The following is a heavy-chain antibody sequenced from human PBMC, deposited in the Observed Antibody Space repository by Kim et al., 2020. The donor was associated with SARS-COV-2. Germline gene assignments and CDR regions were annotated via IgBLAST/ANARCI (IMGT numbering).Heavy chain of an antibody. CDR3: TRHLSGSSWFDY. Sequence: YYTPPLKSRVTLSVETSKNQFSLKLRSVTAADTAVFYCTRHLSGSSWFDYWGQGTLVTVSS. V-gene: IGHV4-39*01. D-gene: IGHD6-13*01. J-gene: IGHJ4*02.